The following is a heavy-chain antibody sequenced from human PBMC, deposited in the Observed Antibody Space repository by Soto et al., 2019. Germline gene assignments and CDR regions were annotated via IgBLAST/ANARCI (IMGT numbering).Heavy chain of an antibody. CDR3: SRGVASLVDS. D-gene: IGHD2-15*01. Sequence: QVQLVQSGAEVKKPGSSVRVSCTPSGGTFSSYTISWVRQAPGQGLAWMGWIVPITGMTRYAQKFQGRLTITAVTSTTTAYLELSSLTSEDSAVYFCSRGVASLVDSWGQGTQVTVSS. V-gene: IGHV1-69*02. J-gene: IGHJ4*02. CDR1: GGTFSSYT. CDR2: IVPITGMT.